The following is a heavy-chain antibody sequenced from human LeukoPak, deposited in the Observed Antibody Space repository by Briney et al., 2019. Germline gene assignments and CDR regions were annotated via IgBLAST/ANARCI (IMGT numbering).Heavy chain of an antibody. CDR3: AKDLSRGNYPIAFDI. D-gene: IGHD3-22*01. J-gene: IGHJ3*02. V-gene: IGHV3-30*02. CDR2: IRFDGNSK. CDR1: GFTLSTYG. Sequence: GGSLRLSCAPSGFTLSTYGMHWVRQAPGKGLEWVAFIRFDGNSKFYGDSVKGRFSVSRDTSKNTLYLQMSSLRTEDTAVYYCAKDLSRGNYPIAFDIWGQGTMVTVSS.